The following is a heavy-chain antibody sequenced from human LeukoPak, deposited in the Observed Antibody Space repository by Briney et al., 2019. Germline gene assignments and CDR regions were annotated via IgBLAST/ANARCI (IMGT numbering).Heavy chain of an antibody. J-gene: IGHJ5*02. V-gene: IGHV4-31*03. D-gene: IGHD5-24*01. CDR3: ARSTVEMATLGGWFDP. CDR2: IYYSGST. Sequence: PSETLSLTCTVSGGSISSGGYYWSWIRQHPGKGLEWIGYIYYSGSTYYNPSLKIRVTISVDTSKNQFSLKLSSVTAADTAVYYCARSTVEMATLGGWFDPWGQGTLVTVSS. CDR1: GGSISSGGYY.